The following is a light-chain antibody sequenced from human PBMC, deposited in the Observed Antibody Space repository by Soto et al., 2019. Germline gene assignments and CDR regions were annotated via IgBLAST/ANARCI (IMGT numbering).Light chain of an antibody. CDR3: AAWDDSLSGFYV. V-gene: IGLV1-47*01. Sequence: QSVLTQSPSASGTPGQTVTISCSGSSGTNYVYWYQQLPGTAPKLLIYRNNQRTSGVPDRFSGSKSGTSASLAISGLRSEDEADYYCAAWDDSLSGFYVFGTGTKLTVL. J-gene: IGLJ1*01. CDR1: SGTNY. CDR2: RNN.